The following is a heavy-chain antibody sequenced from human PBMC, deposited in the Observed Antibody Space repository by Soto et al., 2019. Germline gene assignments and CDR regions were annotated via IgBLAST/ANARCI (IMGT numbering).Heavy chain of an antibody. CDR2: IYFRGST. Sequence: SETLSLTCTVSGGSISSSSYYWGWIRQPPGKGLEWIGNIYFRGSTYYNPSLQSRVTMSVDTSKNQFSLWLTSVTAADTAVYYCAKITLFGVSPFFDPWGQGTLVTVSS. V-gene: IGHV4-39*01. CDR1: GGSISSSSYY. J-gene: IGHJ5*02. D-gene: IGHD3-3*01. CDR3: AKITLFGVSPFFDP.